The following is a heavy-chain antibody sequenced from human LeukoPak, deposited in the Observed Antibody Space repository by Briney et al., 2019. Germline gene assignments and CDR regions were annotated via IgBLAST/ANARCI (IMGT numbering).Heavy chain of an antibody. V-gene: IGHV4-38-2*02. CDR2: IYHSGST. D-gene: IGHD1-26*01. J-gene: IGHJ5*02. Sequence: SETLSLTCTVSGYSISSGYYWGWVRQPPGKGLEWIGSIYHSGSTYYNPSLKSRVTISVDTSKNQFSLKLSSVTAADTAVYYCARDQGGSDPSNWFDPWGQGTLVTVSS. CDR3: ARDQGGSDPSNWFDP. CDR1: GYSISSGYY.